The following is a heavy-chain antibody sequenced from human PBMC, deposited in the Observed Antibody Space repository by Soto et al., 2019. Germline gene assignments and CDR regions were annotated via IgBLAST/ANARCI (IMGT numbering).Heavy chain of an antibody. CDR3: ARPYCSGDSCNSPPDL. CDR1: GFPFSSYW. Sequence: GGSLRLSCAVSGFPFSSYWMTWVRQAPGKGLQWVANIKPDGSETFYVDSVKGRFIISRDNAKSTLFLQMNSLRAEDTAVFFCARPYCSGDSCNSPPDLWGQGTLVTVSS. J-gene: IGHJ4*02. D-gene: IGHD2-21*01. CDR2: IKPDGSET. V-gene: IGHV3-7*01.